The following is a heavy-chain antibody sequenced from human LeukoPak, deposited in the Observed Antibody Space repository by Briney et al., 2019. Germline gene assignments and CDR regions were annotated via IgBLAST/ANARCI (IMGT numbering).Heavy chain of an antibody. CDR1: GFTISSYA. J-gene: IGHJ4*02. Sequence: GGSLRLSCAASGFTISSYAMSWVRQAPGKGLEWVGRIKSKTDGGTTDYAAPVKGRFTISRDDSKNTLYLQMNSLKTEDTAVYYCTTEDRTVGAISRYFDYWGQGTLVTVSS. CDR2: IKSKTDGGTT. CDR3: TTEDRTVGAISRYFDY. D-gene: IGHD1-26*01. V-gene: IGHV3-15*01.